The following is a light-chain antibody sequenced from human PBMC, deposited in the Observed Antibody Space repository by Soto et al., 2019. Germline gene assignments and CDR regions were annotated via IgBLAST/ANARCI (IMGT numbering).Light chain of an antibody. CDR2: GAS. CDR3: QQDYNLPFT. V-gene: IGKV3D-7*01. J-gene: IGKJ5*01. CDR1: QSIDSNY. Sequence: EIVVTQSPGTLSLSPGERATLSCRASQSIDSNYLSWYQQKPGQAPRLIISGASTRATGTPARFSGSGSGTDFTLTISSLQPEDFAVYYCQQDYNLPFTFGPGTRLEIK.